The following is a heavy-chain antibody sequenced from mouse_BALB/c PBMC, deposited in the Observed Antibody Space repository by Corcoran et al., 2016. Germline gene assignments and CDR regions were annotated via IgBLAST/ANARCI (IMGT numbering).Heavy chain of an antibody. J-gene: IGHJ2*01. CDR3: AGLISTEETDY. CDR1: GYTFTDYV. V-gene: IGHV1-81*01. CDR2: IYPGSGST. Sequence: QVQLQQSGPELVKPGASVKMSCKASGYTFTDYVISWVKQRTGQGLEWIGEIYPGSGSTYYNEKFKGKATLTADKSSNTAYMQLSSLTSEDSAVYFCAGLISTEETDYWGPGTTLTVSS. D-gene: IGHD1-1*01.